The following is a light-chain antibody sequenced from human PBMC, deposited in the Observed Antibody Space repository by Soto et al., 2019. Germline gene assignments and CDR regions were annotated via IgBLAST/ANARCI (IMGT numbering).Light chain of an antibody. CDR1: QSVGSN. CDR3: QQYDNLPLT. V-gene: IGKV3-15*01. J-gene: IGKJ3*01. Sequence: ERVITQSPATLSVSPGERATLSCRASQSVGSNLAWYQQKPGRAPRLLIFGASSRATGVPARFSGSGSGTEFTLTIHSLQSEDFEVYLCQQYDNLPLTFGPGTKVDIK. CDR2: GAS.